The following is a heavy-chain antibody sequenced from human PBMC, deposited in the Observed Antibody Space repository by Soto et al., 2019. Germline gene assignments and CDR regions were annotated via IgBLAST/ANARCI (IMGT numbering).Heavy chain of an antibody. J-gene: IGHJ4*02. CDR1: GVSINIGGYY. CDR2: IYKSGST. D-gene: IGHD2-2*01. CDR3: ATELGDCSSSTCYFDY. Sequence: QVQLQESGPGLVKPSQTLSLTCTVSGVSINIGGYYWSWIRQRPGKGLEWIGYIYKSGSTYYNPSLKSRVTISVDTSKNQLSLQLSSVTAADTAVYYCATELGDCSSSTCYFDYWGQGTLVTVSS. V-gene: IGHV4-31*03.